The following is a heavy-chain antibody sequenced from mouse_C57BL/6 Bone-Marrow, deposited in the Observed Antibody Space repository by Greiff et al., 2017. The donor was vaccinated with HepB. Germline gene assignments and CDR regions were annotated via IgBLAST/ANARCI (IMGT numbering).Heavy chain of an antibody. CDR1: GFTFSDAW. CDR3: TYYYGSSYRWYFDV. V-gene: IGHV6-6*01. CDR2: IRNKANNHAT. Sequence: EVQLQQSGGGLVQPGGSMKLSCAASGFTFSDAWMDWVRQSPEKGLEWVAEIRNKANNHATYYAESVKGRFTISRDESKSSVYLQMNSVRAEDTGIYYCTYYYGSSYRWYFDVWGTGTTVTVSS. J-gene: IGHJ1*03. D-gene: IGHD1-1*01.